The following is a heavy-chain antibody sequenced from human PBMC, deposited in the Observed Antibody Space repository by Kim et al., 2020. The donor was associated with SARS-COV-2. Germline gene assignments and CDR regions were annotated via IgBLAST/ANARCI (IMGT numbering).Heavy chain of an antibody. CDR3: AKDQYDILTGYLDY. V-gene: IGHV3-23*01. Sequence: GGSLRLSCAASGFTFSSYAMSWVRQAPGKGLEWVSAISGSGGSTYYADSVKGRFTISRDNSKNTLYLQMNSLRAEDTAVYYCAKDQYDILTGYLDYWGQGTLVTVSS. D-gene: IGHD3-9*01. CDR2: ISGSGGST. J-gene: IGHJ4*02. CDR1: GFTFSSYA.